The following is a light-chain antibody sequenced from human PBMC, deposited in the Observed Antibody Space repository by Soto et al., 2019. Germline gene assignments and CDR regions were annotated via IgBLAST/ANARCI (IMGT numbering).Light chain of an antibody. CDR3: QEYNTWPWT. J-gene: IGKJ1*01. CDR1: QSFSSY. V-gene: IGKV3-15*01. CDR2: GAS. Sequence: EIVLTQSPATLSLSPGERATLSCRASQSFSSYLAWYQQKLGQAPRVLIYGASTRATGIPARFTGSGSGTEFILTITSLQSEDSAVYYCQEYNTWPWTFGQGTKVDIK.